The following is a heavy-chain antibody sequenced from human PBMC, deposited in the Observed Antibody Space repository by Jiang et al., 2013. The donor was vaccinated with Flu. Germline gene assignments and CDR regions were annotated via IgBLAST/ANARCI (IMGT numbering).Heavy chain of an antibody. CDR3: ARDSWAVAGP. Sequence: SGAEVKKPGASVKVSCKASGYTFTGNHMHWVRQAPGQGLEWMGIINTSDGTTIYAQKFQGRLTLTRDTSTSTVYMEVSSLRSEDTAVYYCARDSWAVAGPWGQGTLVTVSS. CDR1: GYTFTGNH. CDR2: INTSDGTT. J-gene: IGHJ5*02. V-gene: IGHV1-46*01. D-gene: IGHD6-19*01.